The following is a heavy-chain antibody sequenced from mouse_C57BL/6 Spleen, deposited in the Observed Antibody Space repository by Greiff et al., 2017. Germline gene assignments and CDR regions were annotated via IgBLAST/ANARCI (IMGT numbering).Heavy chain of an antibody. D-gene: IGHD2-5*01. CDR3: VRGGYSNTLFAY. V-gene: IGHV10-1*01. CDR1: GFSFNTYA. Sequence: EVKLVESGGGLVQPKGSLKLSCAASGFSFNTYAMNWVRQAPGKGLEWVARIRSKSNNYATYYADSVKDRFTISRDDSESMLYLQMNNLKTEDTAMYYCVRGGYSNTLFAYWGQGTLVTVSA. J-gene: IGHJ3*01. CDR2: IRSKSNNYAT.